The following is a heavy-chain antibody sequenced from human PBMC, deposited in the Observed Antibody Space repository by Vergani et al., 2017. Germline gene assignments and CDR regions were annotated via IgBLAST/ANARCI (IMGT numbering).Heavy chain of an antibody. J-gene: IGHJ6*02. Sequence: QVQLVQSGAEVKKPGSSVKVSCKASGGTFSSYTISWVRQAPGQGLEWMGRIIPILGIANYAQKFQGRVTITADESTSTAYMELSSLRSEDTAVYYCARTPRRGSGVYGMDVWGQGTTVTVSS. D-gene: IGHD3-10*01. CDR1: GGTFSSYT. CDR3: ARTPRRGSGVYGMDV. V-gene: IGHV1-69*02. CDR2: IIPILGIA.